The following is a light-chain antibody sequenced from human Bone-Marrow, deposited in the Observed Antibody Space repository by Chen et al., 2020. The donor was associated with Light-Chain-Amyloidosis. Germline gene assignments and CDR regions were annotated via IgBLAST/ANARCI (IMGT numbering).Light chain of an antibody. V-gene: IGLV6-57*01. CDR1: SGSIATNY. J-gene: IGLJ3*02. CDR3: QSYQGSSQGV. Sequence: NFMLTQPHSVSESPGQTVIISCTRSSGSIATNYVQWYQQRPGSSPTTVIYEDDQRPSGVPDRFSGSIDRSSNSASPTSSGLQTVDEADYYCQSYQGSSQGVFGGGTKLTVL. CDR2: EDD.